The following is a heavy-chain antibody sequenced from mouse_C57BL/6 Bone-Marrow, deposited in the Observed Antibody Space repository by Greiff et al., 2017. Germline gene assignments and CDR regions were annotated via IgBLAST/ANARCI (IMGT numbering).Heavy chain of an antibody. Sequence: EVQLQQSGAELVRPGASVKLSCTASGFNIKDDYMHWVKQRPEQGLEWIGWIDPENGDTEYASKFQGKAPITVDKSSNTTYLQLSSLTSEDTAVYYCTRIAYGGQGTLVTVSA. CDR3: TRIAY. J-gene: IGHJ3*01. V-gene: IGHV14-4*01. CDR1: GFNIKDDY. CDR2: IDPENGDT.